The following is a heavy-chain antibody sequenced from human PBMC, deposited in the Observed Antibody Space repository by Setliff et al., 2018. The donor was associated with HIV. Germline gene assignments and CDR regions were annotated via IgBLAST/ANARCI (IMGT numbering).Heavy chain of an antibody. CDR1: GFAFSSYA. J-gene: IGHJ4*02. D-gene: IGHD1-26*01. Sequence: PGGSLRLSCAASGFAFSSYAMTWVRQAPGKGLEWVSLINGGGNYIQYADSVKGRFIISRDNSKNMLYLQMNSLRAEDTALYYCTKREAGAKPFDYWGRGTLVTVSS. V-gene: IGHV3-23*03. CDR2: INGGGNYI. CDR3: TKREAGAKPFDY.